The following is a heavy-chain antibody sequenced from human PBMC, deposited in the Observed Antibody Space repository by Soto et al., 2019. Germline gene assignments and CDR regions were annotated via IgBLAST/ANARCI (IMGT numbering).Heavy chain of an antibody. CDR2: ILPIFGTA. Sequence: SVKVSCKASGGTFSSYAISWVLQAPGQGLEWMGGILPIFGTANYAQKFQGRVTITADESTSTAYMELSSLRSEDTAVYYCARDYVAAAGRWFDPWGQGTLVTVSS. V-gene: IGHV1-69*13. CDR1: GGTFSSYA. J-gene: IGHJ5*02. CDR3: ARDYVAAAGRWFDP. D-gene: IGHD6-13*01.